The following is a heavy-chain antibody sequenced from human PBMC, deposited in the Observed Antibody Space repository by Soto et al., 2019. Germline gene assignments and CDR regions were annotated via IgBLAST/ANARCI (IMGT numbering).Heavy chain of an antibody. CDR3: AKRTGSSWSSYYC. Sequence: EVQLLESGGGLVQPGTSLRLSCAASGFTFSNYAMNWVRQAPGKGLEWVSTISAGGGSTYYADSVKGRFTISRDNSKNTVYLQINSLRVEDTAVYYCAKRTGSSWSSYYCRGQGTLVTVSS. CDR2: ISAGGGST. D-gene: IGHD6-13*01. CDR1: GFTFSNYA. J-gene: IGHJ4*02. V-gene: IGHV3-23*01.